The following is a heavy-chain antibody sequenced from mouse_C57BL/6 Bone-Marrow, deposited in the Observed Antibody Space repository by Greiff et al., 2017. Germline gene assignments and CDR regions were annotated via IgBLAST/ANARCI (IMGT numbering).Heavy chain of an antibody. J-gene: IGHJ4*01. CDR1: GFNIKDYY. Sequence: EVKLQESGAELVKPGASVKLSCTASGFNIKDYYMHWVKQRTEQGLEWIGRMAPEDGETKYAPKFQGKATITADPSSNTAYLQLSSLTSADTAVYYCASITTVVPSCYWGQGTSVTVSS. V-gene: IGHV14-2*01. D-gene: IGHD1-1*01. CDR3: ASITTVVPSCY. CDR2: MAPEDGET.